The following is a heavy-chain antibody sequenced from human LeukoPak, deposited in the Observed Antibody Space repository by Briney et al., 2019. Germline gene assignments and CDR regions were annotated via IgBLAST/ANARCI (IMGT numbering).Heavy chain of an antibody. CDR2: IGGDGADI. V-gene: IGHV3-43*02. J-gene: IGHJ4*02. CDR1: GFTFDDYA. CDR3: ARGSPRGRYLWNCYFDY. D-gene: IGHD1-7*01. Sequence: GGSLRLSCAASGFTFDDYAMHWVRQAPGKGLEWVSLIGGDGADIYSADSVKGRFTISRDNSKNSLYLHMNTLRTEDTALYYCARGSPRGRYLWNCYFDYWGQGALVTVSS.